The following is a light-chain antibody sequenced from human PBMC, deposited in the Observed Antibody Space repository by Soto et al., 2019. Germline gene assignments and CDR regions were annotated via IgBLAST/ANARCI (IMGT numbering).Light chain of an antibody. CDR2: GGT. V-gene: IGLV2-23*01. CDR1: SSDVGSYNL. CDR3: CSYAGSSTLYV. J-gene: IGLJ1*01. Sequence: QSALTQPASVSGSPGQSITISCTGTSSDVGSYNLVSWYQQLPGKAPKLMIFGGTKRPSGVSRRFSGSKSGNTGSLTISGLQAEDEADYYCCSYAGSSTLYVFGTGTKLTVL.